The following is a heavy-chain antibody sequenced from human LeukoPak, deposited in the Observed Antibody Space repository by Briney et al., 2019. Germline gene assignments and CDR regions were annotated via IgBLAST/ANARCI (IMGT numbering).Heavy chain of an antibody. J-gene: IGHJ3*02. CDR1: GFTVSSNY. V-gene: IGHV3-66*01. CDR3: ARARVSGVGPDLFDAFDI. CDR2: IYSGGST. Sequence: GGSLRLSCAASGFTVSSNYMSWVRQAPGKGLEWVSVIYSGGSTYYADSVKGRFTISRDNSKNTLYLQMNSLRAEDTAVYYCARARVSGVGPDLFDAFDIWGQGTMVTVSS. D-gene: IGHD6-25*01.